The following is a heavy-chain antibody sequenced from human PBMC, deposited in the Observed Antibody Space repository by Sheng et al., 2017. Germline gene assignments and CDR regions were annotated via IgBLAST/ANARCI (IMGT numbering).Heavy chain of an antibody. Sequence: QLQLQESGSGLVKPSQTLSLTCAVSGGSISSGGYSWSWIRQPPGKGLEWIGYIYHSGSTYYNPSLKSRVTISVDRSKNQFSLKLSSVTAAGTAVYYCARQIVVVPAAIHGWFDPWGQGTLVTV. CDR1: GGSISSGGYS. V-gene: IGHV4-30-2*01. D-gene: IGHD2-2*02. CDR2: IYHSGST. J-gene: IGHJ5*02. CDR3: ARQIVVVPAAIHGWFDP.